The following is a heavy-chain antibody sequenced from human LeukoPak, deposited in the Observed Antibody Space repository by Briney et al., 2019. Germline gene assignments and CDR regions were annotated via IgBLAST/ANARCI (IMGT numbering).Heavy chain of an antibody. V-gene: IGHV1-2*06. CDR3: ARGTHRYDILTGYYIDDLNFDY. CDR2: INSNSGGT. CDR1: GYTFTGYY. D-gene: IGHD3-9*01. J-gene: IGHJ4*02. Sequence: ASVKVSCKASGYTFTGYYMHWVRQAPGQGLEWMGRINSNSGGTNYAQKFQGRVTMTRDTSISTAYMELSRLRSDDTAVYYCARGTHRYDILTGYYIDDLNFDYWGQGTLVTVSS.